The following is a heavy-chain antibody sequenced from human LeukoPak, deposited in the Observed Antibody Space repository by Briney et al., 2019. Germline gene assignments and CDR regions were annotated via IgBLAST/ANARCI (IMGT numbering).Heavy chain of an antibody. Sequence: SETLSLTCAVSGGSISSGGYSWSWIRQPPGKGLEWIGEINHSGSTNYNPSLKSRVTISVDTSKNQFSLKLSSVTAADTAVYYCARGRRSYFPPLYLDYWGQGTLVTVSS. CDR2: INHSGST. V-gene: IGHV4-34*01. CDR1: GGSISSGGYS. D-gene: IGHD1-26*01. CDR3: ARGRRSYFPPLYLDY. J-gene: IGHJ4*02.